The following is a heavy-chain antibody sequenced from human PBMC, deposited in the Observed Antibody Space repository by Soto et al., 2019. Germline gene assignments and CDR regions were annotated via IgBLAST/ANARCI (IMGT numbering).Heavy chain of an antibody. Sequence: PGGSLRLSCAASGFTFSSYGMHWVRQAPGKGLEWVAVIWYDGSNKYYADSVKGRFTISRDNSKNTLYLHMNSLRADDTAVYYCAGGFYGCSGPVKLHGFWGQGSLVTVSS. D-gene: IGHD1-7*01. CDR1: GFTFSSYG. CDR3: AGGFYGCSGPVKLHGF. J-gene: IGHJ4*01. V-gene: IGHV3-33*01. CDR2: IWYDGSNK.